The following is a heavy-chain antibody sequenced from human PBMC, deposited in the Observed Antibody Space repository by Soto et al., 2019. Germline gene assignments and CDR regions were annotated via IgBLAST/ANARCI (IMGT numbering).Heavy chain of an antibody. J-gene: IGHJ5*02. V-gene: IGHV4-59*01. CDR2: IYYSGST. Sequence: QVQLQESGPGLVKPSETLSLTCTVSGGSISSYYWSWIRQPPGKGLEWIGYIYYSGSTNYNPSLKSRVTISVDTSKNQFSLKLSSVTAADTAVYYCARVYYDFWSGYYPNWFDPWGQGTLVTVSS. CDR3: ARVYYDFWSGYYPNWFDP. CDR1: GGSISSYY. D-gene: IGHD3-3*01.